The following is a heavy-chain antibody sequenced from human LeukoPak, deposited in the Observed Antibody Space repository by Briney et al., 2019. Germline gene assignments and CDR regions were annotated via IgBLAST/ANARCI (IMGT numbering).Heavy chain of an antibody. CDR3: ARHGGRYNWSPSD. V-gene: IGHV4-39*01. J-gene: IGHJ4*02. Sequence: SSETLSLTCTVSGDSISSSTYSTTYYWGWIRQPPGKGLEWIGSITYSGTTHYNASLKSRVTISVDTSKNQFSLRLSSVTAADTAVYFCARHGGRYNWSPSDWGQGTLVTVSS. CDR2: ITYSGTT. D-gene: IGHD1-20*01. CDR1: GDSISSSTYSTTYY.